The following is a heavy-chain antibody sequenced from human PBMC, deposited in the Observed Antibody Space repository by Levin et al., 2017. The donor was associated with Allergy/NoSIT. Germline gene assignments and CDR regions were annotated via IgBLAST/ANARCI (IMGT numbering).Heavy chain of an antibody. J-gene: IGHJ4*02. CDR2: IIPIFGTA. V-gene: IGHV1-69*13. CDR3: ARVGRAYYYDSSGYRHDY. Sequence: SVKVSCKASGGTFSSYAISWVRQAPGQGLEWMGGIIPIFGTANYAQKLQGRVTITADESTSTAYMELSSLRSEDTAVYYCARVGRAYYYDSSGYRHDYWGQGTLVTVSS. CDR1: GGTFSSYA. D-gene: IGHD3-22*01.